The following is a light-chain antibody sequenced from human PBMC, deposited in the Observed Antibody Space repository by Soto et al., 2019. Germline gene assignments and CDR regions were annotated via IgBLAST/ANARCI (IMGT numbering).Light chain of an antibody. Sequence: EIVLTQSPDTLSLSPGERATLSCRASQSLTSSYLAWYQQKLGQAPRLLIYGASSRATGIPDSFSGSGSGTDFTLTISRLEPEDFAVYYCQQYGSSPRTFGQGTKVEIK. V-gene: IGKV3-20*01. CDR2: GAS. CDR1: QSLTSSY. CDR3: QQYGSSPRT. J-gene: IGKJ1*01.